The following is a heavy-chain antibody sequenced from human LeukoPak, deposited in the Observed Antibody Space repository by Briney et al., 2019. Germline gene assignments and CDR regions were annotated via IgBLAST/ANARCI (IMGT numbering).Heavy chain of an antibody. Sequence: PSETLSLTCTVSGGSISSSSYYWGWIRQPPGKGLEWIGSIYYSGSTYYNPSLKSRVTISVDTSKNQFSLKLSSVTAADTAVYYCASQTSNTLGYCSGGSCRRGYFDYWGQGTLVTVSS. V-gene: IGHV4-39*01. CDR1: GGSISSSSYY. CDR2: IYYSGST. CDR3: ASQTSNTLGYCSGGSCRRGYFDY. J-gene: IGHJ4*02. D-gene: IGHD2-15*01.